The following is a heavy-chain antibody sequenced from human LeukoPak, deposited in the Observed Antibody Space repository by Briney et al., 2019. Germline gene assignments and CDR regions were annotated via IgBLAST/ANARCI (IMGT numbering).Heavy chain of an antibody. CDR3: VRDGGTDWYDP. CDR1: GFSVSDYW. D-gene: IGHD3-16*01. CDR2: IKQDGSEK. V-gene: IGHV3-7*01. J-gene: IGHJ5*02. Sequence: PGGSLRLSCAASGFSVSDYWMTWVRQAPGKGLEWVANIKQDGSEKTYVDSVKGRFTISRDNAKNSRYLQMNSLRVEDTAMYYCVRDGGTDWYDPWGQGTLVTVFS.